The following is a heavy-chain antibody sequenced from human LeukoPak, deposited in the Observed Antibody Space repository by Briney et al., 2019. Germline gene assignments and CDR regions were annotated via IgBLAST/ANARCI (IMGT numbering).Heavy chain of an antibody. Sequence: PSETLSLTCGVSGTSLTSYYWSWIRQTPGKGLEWIGEVNHSGYTNMNPSLKSRVTISVDTSKNQFSLMMTSVTAADTAVYFCARMTKGHDYWGQGTLVTVSS. CDR1: GTSLTSYY. V-gene: IGHV4-34*01. CDR3: ARMTKGHDY. CDR2: VNHSGYT. D-gene: IGHD4-11*01. J-gene: IGHJ4*02.